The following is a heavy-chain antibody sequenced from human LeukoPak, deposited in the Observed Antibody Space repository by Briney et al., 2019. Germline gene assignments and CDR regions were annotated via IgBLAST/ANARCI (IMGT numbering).Heavy chain of an antibody. D-gene: IGHD1-1*01. J-gene: IGHJ4*02. CDR3: AKGTLQQFDY. CDR1: GFAFSSYA. CDR2: ITGNGGYT. V-gene: IGHV3-23*01. Sequence: PGGSLRLSCAASGFAFSSYAMNWVRQAPGKGLEWVSGITGNGGYTYYADSVKGRFTISRDNSRSTLYLQINSPRAEDTAIYYCAKGTLQQFDYWGQGTLVTVSS.